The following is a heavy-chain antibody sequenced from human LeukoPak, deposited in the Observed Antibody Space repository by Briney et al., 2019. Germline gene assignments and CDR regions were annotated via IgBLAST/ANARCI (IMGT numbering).Heavy chain of an antibody. CDR3: ARIIEYSSISPDYYYYYNMDV. Sequence: SETLSLTCAVYGGSFSGYYWSWIRQPPGKGLEWIGEINHSGSTNYNPSLKSRVTISVDTSKNQFSLKLSSVTAADTAVYYCARIIEYSSISPDYYYYYNMDVWGQGTTVTVSS. D-gene: IGHD6-6*01. CDR1: GGSFSGYY. CDR2: INHSGST. J-gene: IGHJ6*03. V-gene: IGHV4-34*01.